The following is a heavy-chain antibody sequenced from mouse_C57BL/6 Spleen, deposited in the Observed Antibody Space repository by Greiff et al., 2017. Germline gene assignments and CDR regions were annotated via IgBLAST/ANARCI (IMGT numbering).Heavy chain of an antibody. Sequence: QVQLQQSGAELVKPGASVKISCKASGYAFSSYWMNWVKQRPGKGLAWIGQIYPGDGDTNYNGQFKGKDTLTADKSSSTAYMQLSSLTSEDSAVYFCARASRPPNYYGSSYDYWGQGTTLTVSS. D-gene: IGHD1-1*01. CDR2: IYPGDGDT. CDR1: GYAFSSYW. V-gene: IGHV1-80*01. J-gene: IGHJ2*01. CDR3: ARASRPPNYYGSSYDY.